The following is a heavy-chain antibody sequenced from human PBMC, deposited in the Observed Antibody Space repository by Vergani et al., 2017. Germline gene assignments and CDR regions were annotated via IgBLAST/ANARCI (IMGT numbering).Heavy chain of an antibody. CDR1: GYTFTSYY. J-gene: IGHJ6*02. CDR3: ARVSLWFGEFLIRYGMDV. V-gene: IGHV1-46*01. D-gene: IGHD3-10*01. Sequence: QVQLVQSGAEVKKPGASVKVSCKASGYTFTSYYMHWVRQAPGQGLEWMGIINPSGGSTSYAQKFQGRVTITADESTSTAYMELSSLRSEDTAVYYCARVSLWFGEFLIRYGMDVWGQGTTVTVSS. CDR2: INPSGGST.